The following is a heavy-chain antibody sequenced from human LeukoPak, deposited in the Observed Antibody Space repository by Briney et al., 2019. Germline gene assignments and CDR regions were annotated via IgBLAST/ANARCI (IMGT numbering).Heavy chain of an antibody. CDR3: ASEVLLWFGESQGYFDY. D-gene: IGHD3-10*01. CDR2: ISYDGSNK. CDR1: GFTFSSYA. V-gene: IGHV3-30-3*01. J-gene: IGHJ4*02. Sequence: GGSLRLSCAASGFTFSSYAMHWVRQASGKGLEWVAVISYDGSNKYYADSVKGRFTISRDNSKNTLYLQMNSLRAEDTAVYYCASEVLLWFGESQGYFDYWGQGTLVTVSS.